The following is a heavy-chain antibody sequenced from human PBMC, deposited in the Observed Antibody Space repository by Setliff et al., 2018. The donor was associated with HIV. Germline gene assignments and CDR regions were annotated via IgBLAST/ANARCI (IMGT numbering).Heavy chain of an antibody. CDR3: ARDGTRLLAAMDV. J-gene: IGHJ6*03. CDR2: ISTSGNFI. Sequence: GGSLRLSCAASGFTFSAYSMNWVRQVPGKGLEWVSCISTSGNFIYYADSVKGRFTVSRDNAKNSLYLQMNSLRAGDTAVYYCARDGTRLLAAMDVWGKGTTVTVSS. CDR1: GFTFSAYS. V-gene: IGHV3-21*06.